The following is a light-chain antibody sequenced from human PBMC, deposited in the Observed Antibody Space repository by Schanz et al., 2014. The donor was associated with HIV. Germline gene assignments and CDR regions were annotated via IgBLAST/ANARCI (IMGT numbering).Light chain of an antibody. Sequence: QSALTQPASVSGSPGQSITISCTGTSSDVGGYNYVSWYQQHPGKAPKVMIYDVSNRPSGVSNRFSGSNSGNTASLTISGLQAEDEADYYCSSYTSSSTPLVFGGGTKVTVL. CDR1: SSDVGGYNY. CDR3: SSYTSSSTPLV. CDR2: DVS. V-gene: IGLV2-14*01. J-gene: IGLJ3*02.